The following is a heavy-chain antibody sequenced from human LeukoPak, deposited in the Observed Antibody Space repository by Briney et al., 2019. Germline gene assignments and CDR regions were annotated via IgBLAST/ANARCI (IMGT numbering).Heavy chain of an antibody. CDR2: IYYSGST. CDR3: AREDSSSSGGWFDP. V-gene: IGHV4-61*01. CDR1: GGSVSSGSYY. D-gene: IGHD6-6*01. J-gene: IGHJ5*02. Sequence: SETLSLTCTVSGGSVSSGSYYWSWIRQPPGKGLGWIGYIYYSGSTNYNPSLKSRVTISVDTSKNQFSLKLSSVTAADTAVYYCAREDSSSSGGWFDPWGQGTLVTVSS.